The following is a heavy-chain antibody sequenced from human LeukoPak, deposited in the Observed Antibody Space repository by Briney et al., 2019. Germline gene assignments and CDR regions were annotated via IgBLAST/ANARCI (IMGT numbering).Heavy chain of an antibody. J-gene: IGHJ6*02. V-gene: IGHV1-2*02. CDR2: INPNSGGT. CDR3: AREGPGDSGYDTHCYYYYGMDV. CDR1: GYTFTGYY. D-gene: IGHD5-12*01. Sequence: ASVKVSCKASGYTFTGYYMHWVRQAPGQGLEWMGWINPNSGGTNNAQKFQGRVTMTRDTSISTAYMELSRLRSDDTAVYHCAREGPGDSGYDTHCYYYYGMDVWGQGTTVTVSS.